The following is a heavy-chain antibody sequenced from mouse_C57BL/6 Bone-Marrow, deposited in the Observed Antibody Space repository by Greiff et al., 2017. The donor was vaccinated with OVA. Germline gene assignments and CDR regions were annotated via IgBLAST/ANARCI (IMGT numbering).Heavy chain of an antibody. J-gene: IGHJ4*01. CDR3: ARLPSDYAMDY. CDR1: GFSLTSYG. Sequence: VQRVESGPGLVQPSQSLSITCTVSGFSLTSYGVHWVRQSPGKGLEWLGVIWSGGSTDYNAAFISRLSISKDNSKSQVFFKMNSLQADDTAIYYCARLPSDYAMDYWGQGTSVTVSS. V-gene: IGHV2-2*01. D-gene: IGHD2-10*02. CDR2: IWSGGST.